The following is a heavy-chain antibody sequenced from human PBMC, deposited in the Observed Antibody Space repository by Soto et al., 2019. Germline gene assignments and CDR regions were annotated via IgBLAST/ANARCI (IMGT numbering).Heavy chain of an antibody. CDR1: GFSFRDHS. Sequence: AGGSLRLSCVGSGFSFRDHSMNWVRQPPGKGLQWISYISSSSENIYYADSVKGRFTVSRDNAKNTLFLQMNSLRGDDSAIYYCARLPKGSVVTGWGQGSLVTVSS. J-gene: IGHJ4*01. D-gene: IGHD2-21*02. V-gene: IGHV3-48*01. CDR3: ARLPKGSVVTG. CDR2: ISSSSENI.